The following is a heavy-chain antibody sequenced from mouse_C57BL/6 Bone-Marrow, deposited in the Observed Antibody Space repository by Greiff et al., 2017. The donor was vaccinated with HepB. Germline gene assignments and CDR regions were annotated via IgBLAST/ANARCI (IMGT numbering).Heavy chain of an antibody. CDR1: GYTFTSYW. V-gene: IGHV1-5*01. Sequence: VQLQQSGTVLARPGASVKMSCKTSGYTFTSYWMHWVKQRPGQGLEWIGAIYPGNSDTSYNQKFKGKAKLTAVTSASTAYMELSSLTNEDSAVYYCTRGHYSKRAMDYWGQGTSVTVSS. CDR2: IYPGNSDT. J-gene: IGHJ4*01. D-gene: IGHD2-5*01. CDR3: TRGHYSKRAMDY.